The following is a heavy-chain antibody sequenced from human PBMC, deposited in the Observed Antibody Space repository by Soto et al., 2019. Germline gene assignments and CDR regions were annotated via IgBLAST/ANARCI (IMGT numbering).Heavy chain of an antibody. V-gene: IGHV3-43*01. CDR2: ISWDGRDT. Sequence: EVQLVESGGVVVQPGGSLRLSCAASGFTFDDYTMHWVRQAPGKGLEWVSLISWDGRDTYYIDSVRGRFTISRDNSKNSLYLQIHSLRTADTALYYCAKTFSFGSCFDYWGQGTLVTVSS. D-gene: IGHD2-15*01. CDR1: GFTFDDYT. CDR3: AKTFSFGSCFDY. J-gene: IGHJ4*02.